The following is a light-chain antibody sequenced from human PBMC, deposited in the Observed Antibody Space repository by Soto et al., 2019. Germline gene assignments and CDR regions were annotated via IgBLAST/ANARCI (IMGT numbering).Light chain of an antibody. J-gene: IGKJ1*01. CDR1: QSVSRRY. Sequence: EIVLTQSPGTLSLSPGERATLSCRASQSVSRRYLAWYQQKPGQSPRLLIYGESSRASGIPDRFSGSGSGTDFTLTISRLEPEDFAVYYCQQFAASPRTFGQGTTVEIK. CDR3: QQFAASPRT. V-gene: IGKV3-20*01. CDR2: GES.